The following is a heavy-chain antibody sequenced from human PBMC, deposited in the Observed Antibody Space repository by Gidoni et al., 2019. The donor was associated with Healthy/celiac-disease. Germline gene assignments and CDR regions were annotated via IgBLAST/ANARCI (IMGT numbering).Heavy chain of an antibody. J-gene: IGHJ5*02. Sequence: EVQLVESGGGLVQPGGSLRLSCAASGFTFSSYSRNWVRQAPGKGLEWVSYISSSSSTIYYADSVKGRFTISRDNAKNSLYLQMNSLRDEDTAVYYCARDWGDYGDYELRPWGQGTLVTVSS. V-gene: IGHV3-48*02. CDR3: ARDWGDYGDYELRP. CDR1: GFTFSSYS. D-gene: IGHD4-17*01. CDR2: ISSSSSTI.